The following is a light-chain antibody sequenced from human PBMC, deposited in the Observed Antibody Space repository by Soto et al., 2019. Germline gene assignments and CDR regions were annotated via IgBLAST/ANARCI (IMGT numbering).Light chain of an antibody. CDR3: QPSGSSPGT. CDR1: QSISSY. V-gene: IGKV3-20*01. CDR2: GSS. J-gene: IGKJ2*01. Sequence: EIVLTQSPGTLSLSPGERATLSCRASQSISSYLAWYQQKPGQAPRLLIYGSSSRATGIPDRFSGSGSGTDFSLTITRLEPADFAVYYCQPSGSSPGTVRQATKLEIK.